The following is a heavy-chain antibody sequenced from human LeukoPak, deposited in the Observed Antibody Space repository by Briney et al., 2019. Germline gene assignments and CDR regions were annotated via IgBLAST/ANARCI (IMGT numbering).Heavy chain of an antibody. Sequence: SETLSLTCTVSGGSISSGSYYWSWIRQPAGKGLEWIGRIYTSGSTNYNPSLKSRVTISVDTSKNQFSLKLSSVTAADTAVYYCARGHVVVPAATSGFYWFDPWGQGTLVTVSS. CDR2: IYTSGST. J-gene: IGHJ5*02. CDR1: GGSISSGSYY. CDR3: ARGHVVVPAATSGFYWFDP. D-gene: IGHD2-2*01. V-gene: IGHV4-61*02.